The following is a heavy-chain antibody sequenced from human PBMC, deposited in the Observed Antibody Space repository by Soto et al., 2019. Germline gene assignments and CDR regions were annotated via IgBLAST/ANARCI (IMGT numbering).Heavy chain of an antibody. Sequence: QVQLQESGPGLVKPSETLSLTCTVTGGSISGAAHYWSWIRQHPGKGLEWIGYIYYRGNTYYNPSLNSRVTISLDASQNQFSLKLTSVTAADTAVYFCTRDKKTSDNPTVVTFYAFDTWGQGTMVTVSS. CDR1: GGSISGAAHY. CDR3: TRDKKTSDNPTVVTFYAFDT. J-gene: IGHJ3*02. CDR2: IYYRGNT. D-gene: IGHD3-22*01. V-gene: IGHV4-31*03.